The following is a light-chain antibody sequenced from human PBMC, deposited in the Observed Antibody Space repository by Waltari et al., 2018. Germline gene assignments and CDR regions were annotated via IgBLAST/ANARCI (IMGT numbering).Light chain of an antibody. CDR1: KLEDKY. Sequence: SYELTQPPSVSVSPGQTATLSCSATKLEDKYVFWYQQKPGQSPVLVMYQDSKRPSGIPERFSGSNSGDTATLTISGTQTLDEADYFCQTWDNTTVFGSGTRVTVL. V-gene: IGLV3-1*01. CDR2: QDS. J-gene: IGLJ1*01. CDR3: QTWDNTTV.